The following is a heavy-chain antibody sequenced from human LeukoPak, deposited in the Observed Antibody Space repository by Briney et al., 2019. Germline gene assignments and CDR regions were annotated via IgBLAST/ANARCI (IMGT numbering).Heavy chain of an antibody. V-gene: IGHV3-30-3*02. CDR2: ISYDGSNK. CDR3: AKDRGYCSSTSCYSFDY. D-gene: IGHD2-2*01. Sequence: SCKASGYTFTSYAMNWVRQAPGKGLEWVAVISYDGSNKYYADSVKGRFTISRDNSKNTLYLQMNSLRAEDTAVYYCAKDRGYCSSTSCYSFDYWGQGTLVTVSS. J-gene: IGHJ4*02. CDR1: GYTFTSYA.